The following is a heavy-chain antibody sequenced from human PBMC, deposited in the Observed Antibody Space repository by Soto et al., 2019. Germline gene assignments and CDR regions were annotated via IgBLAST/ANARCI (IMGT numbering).Heavy chain of an antibody. CDR3: AGDPRSIAAHWNYDYYGMYV. D-gene: IGHD6-6*01. CDR2: INAGNGNT. J-gene: IGHJ6*02. CDR1: GYTFTSYA. Sequence: QVQLVQSGAEVKKPGASVKVSCKASGYTFTSYAMNWVRQAPGKRLVWMGWINAGNGNTKYSQKFQGRVTITRDTAAGTSYMELSSLRSEDTAVYCCAGDPRSIAAHWNYDYYGMYVWGQGTKVTVS. V-gene: IGHV1-3*01.